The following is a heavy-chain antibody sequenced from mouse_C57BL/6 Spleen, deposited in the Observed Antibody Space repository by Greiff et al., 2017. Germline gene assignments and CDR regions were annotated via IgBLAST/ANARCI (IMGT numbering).Heavy chain of an antibody. J-gene: IGHJ4*01. CDR3: ARRTSLLLLYARDY. CDR1: GFTFSDYG. D-gene: IGHD2-1*01. Sequence: EVQRVESGGGLVKPGGSLKLSCAASGFTFSDYGMHWVRQAPETGLAWVAYLSSGSSTIYYADTVTGRFTISRDNAKNTLFLQMTSLRSEDTAMYYCARRTSLLLLYARDYWGQGTSVTVSS. CDR2: LSSGSSTI. V-gene: IGHV5-17*01.